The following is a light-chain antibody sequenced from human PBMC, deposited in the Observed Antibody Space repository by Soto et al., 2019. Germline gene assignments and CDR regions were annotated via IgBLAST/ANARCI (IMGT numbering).Light chain of an antibody. CDR3: QQYNSYGT. V-gene: IGKV1-5*01. CDR2: DAS. Sequence: DIQMTQSPSTLSASVGDRVTITCRASQSISSWLAWYQQKPGKAPKLLIYDASSLESGVPSRFSGGGSGKEFTLTISSLQPDDFATYYRQQYNSYGTFGQGTKVEIK. J-gene: IGKJ1*01. CDR1: QSISSW.